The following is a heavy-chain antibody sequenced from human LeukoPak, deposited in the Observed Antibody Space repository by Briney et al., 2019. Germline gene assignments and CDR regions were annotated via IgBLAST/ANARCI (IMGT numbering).Heavy chain of an antibody. D-gene: IGHD3-10*01. V-gene: IGHV3-71*01. CDR1: GFTFSNYN. CDR3: TSASDPGGSGSKFYFAN. J-gene: IGHJ4*02. CDR2: IRNKVHGGTP. Sequence: QSGGSLRLSCAASGFTFSNYNMNWVRQAPGKGLEWVGFIRNKVHGGTPEYAASVTGRFIISRDDSTSIAYLQMNSLRTEDTGVYYCTSASDPGGSGSKFYFANWGQGSLVIVSS.